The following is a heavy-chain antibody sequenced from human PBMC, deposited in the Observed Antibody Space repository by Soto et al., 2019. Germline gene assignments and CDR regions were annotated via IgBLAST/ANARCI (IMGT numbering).Heavy chain of an antibody. V-gene: IGHV1-8*01. J-gene: IGHJ6*02. CDR1: GYTFTSYD. CDR3: ARAQVTIFIDYYCGMDV. D-gene: IGHD3-3*01. CDR2: MNPNSGNT. Sequence: ASVKVSCKASGYTFTSYDINWVRQATGQGLEWMGWMNPNSGNTGYAQKFQGRVTMTRNTSISTAYMELSSLRSEDTAVYYCARAQVTIFIDYYCGMDVWGQGTTVTVSS.